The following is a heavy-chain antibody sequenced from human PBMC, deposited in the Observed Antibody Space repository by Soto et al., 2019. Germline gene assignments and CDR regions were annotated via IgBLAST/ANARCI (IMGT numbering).Heavy chain of an antibody. Sequence: GGSLRLSCAASGFTCSTFAMSWVRQAPGKGLEWVSTISGSGGSTYYADSAKGRFTISRDNYKNTLYLQMNSLRAEDTAVYYCAKGGYCNSASCYVVYYYYMDVWGKGTTVTVSS. J-gene: IGHJ6*03. CDR3: AKGGYCNSASCYVVYYYYMDV. V-gene: IGHV3-23*01. D-gene: IGHD2-2*01. CDR2: ISGSGGST. CDR1: GFTCSTFA.